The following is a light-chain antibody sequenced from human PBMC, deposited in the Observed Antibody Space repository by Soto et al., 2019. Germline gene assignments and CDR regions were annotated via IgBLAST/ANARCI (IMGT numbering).Light chain of an antibody. CDR1: QTISRDY. V-gene: IGKV3-20*01. CDR3: QQDVGWT. Sequence: EIVLTQSPGTLSVSPGERATLSCRASQTISRDYLAWYQQKPGQAPSLLIYGTSSRATGIPDRFSGSGSGTDFTLTISRLEPEDSAIYYFQQDVGWTFGQGTKVEIK. CDR2: GTS. J-gene: IGKJ1*01.